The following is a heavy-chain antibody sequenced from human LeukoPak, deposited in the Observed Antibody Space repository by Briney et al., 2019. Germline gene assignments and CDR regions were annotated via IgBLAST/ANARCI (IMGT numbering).Heavy chain of an antibody. CDR2: IYYSGST. CDR1: GGSISSSSSY. Sequence: PSETLSLTCTVSGGSISSSSSYWGWIRQPPGKGLEWIGSIYYSGSTYYNPSLKSRVTISVDTSKNQFSLKLSSVTAADTAVYYCARTIDYGSGSYYALYYYYYGMDVWGQGTTVTVSS. V-gene: IGHV4-39*01. D-gene: IGHD3-10*01. CDR3: ARTIDYGSGSYYALYYYYYGMDV. J-gene: IGHJ6*02.